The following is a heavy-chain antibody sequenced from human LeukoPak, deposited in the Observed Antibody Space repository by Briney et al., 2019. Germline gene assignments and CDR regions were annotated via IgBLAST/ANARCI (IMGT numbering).Heavy chain of an antibody. CDR1: GFTFSSYG. CDR2: IRYDGSNK. D-gene: IGHD6-13*01. J-gene: IGHJ6*03. CDR3: ARMGSSLQYYYYYMDV. V-gene: IGHV3-30*02. Sequence: GGSLRLSCAASGFTFSSYGMHWVRQAPGKGLEWVAFIRYDGSNKYYADSVKGRFTISRDNSKNTLYLQMNSLRAEDTAVYYCARMGSSLQYYYYYMDVWGKGTTVTVSS.